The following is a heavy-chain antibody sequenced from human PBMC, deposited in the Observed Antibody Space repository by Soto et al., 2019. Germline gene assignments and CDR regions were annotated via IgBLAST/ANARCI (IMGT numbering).Heavy chain of an antibody. CDR1: GFTVSSNY. D-gene: IGHD1-7*01. V-gene: IGHV3-66*01. J-gene: IGHJ6*03. CDR2: IYSGGST. Sequence: GGSLRLSCAASGFTVSSNYMSWVRQAPGKGLEWVSVIYSGGSTYYADSVTGRFTISRGNAKNTLYLQMNSLRAEDTAVYYCARDLSRYNWNYGDYYYYMDVWGKGTTVTVSS. CDR3: ARDLSRYNWNYGDYYYYMDV.